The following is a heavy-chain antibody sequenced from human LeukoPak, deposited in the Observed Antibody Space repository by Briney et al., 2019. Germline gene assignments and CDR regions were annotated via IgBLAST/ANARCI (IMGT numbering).Heavy chain of an antibody. CDR2: ISPYNGNT. D-gene: IGHD2-15*01. V-gene: IGHV1-18*01. CDR3: ARGGVGHCSGGSCPTSWFDP. J-gene: IGHJ5*02. Sequence: GASVKVSCKASGYAFTNFGISWVRQAPGQGLEWKGWISPYNGNTDYPQKVRGRVTMTTDTSTSTAYMELRSLRSDDTAVYYCARGGVGHCSGGSCPTSWFDPWGQGTLVTVSS. CDR1: GYAFTNFG.